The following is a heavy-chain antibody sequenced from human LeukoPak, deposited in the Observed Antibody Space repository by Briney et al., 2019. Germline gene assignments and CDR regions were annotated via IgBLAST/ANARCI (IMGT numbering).Heavy chain of an antibody. CDR2: ISYDGSNK. V-gene: IGHV3-30*04. D-gene: IGHD3-10*01. CDR1: GFTFSSYA. J-gene: IGHJ4*02. CDR3: SSGWLFGY. Sequence: GGSLRLSCAASGFTFSSYAMHWVRQAPGKGLEWMAFISYDGSNKYYADSVKGRFTISRDNSKNTLYLQMNSLRAEDTAVYYCSSGWLFGYWGQGTLVTVSS.